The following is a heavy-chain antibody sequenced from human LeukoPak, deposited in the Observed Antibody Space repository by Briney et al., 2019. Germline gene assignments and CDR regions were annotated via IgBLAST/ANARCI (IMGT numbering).Heavy chain of an antibody. J-gene: IGHJ4*02. CDR1: GFTFNTYW. V-gene: IGHV3-74*03. D-gene: IGHD3-9*01. CDR3: ARDLDWILFDY. Sequence: GGSLRLSCAVSGFTFNTYWVHWVRQAPGKGLVWVARVNREGTTTTYADSVKGRFTISRDNAKNTLYLQMNNLRAEDTAVYYCARDLDWILFDYWGQGTLVTVSS. CDR2: VNREGTTT.